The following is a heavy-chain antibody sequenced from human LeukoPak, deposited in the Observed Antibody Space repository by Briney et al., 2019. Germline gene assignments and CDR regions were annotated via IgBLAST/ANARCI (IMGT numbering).Heavy chain of an antibody. J-gene: IGHJ4*02. V-gene: IGHV1-69*04. CDR1: GGTFGSYG. D-gene: IGHD3-16*01. CDR3: ARGLYDGTFYFDS. CDR2: TIPIRGMT. Sequence: AASVKVPCKISGGTFGSYGISWVRQAPGQGLEWMGRTIPIRGMTNYAQKVQGRVTITADTSTSTAYMELSSLTSEDTAVYFCARGLYDGTFYFDSWGQGTLAIVSS.